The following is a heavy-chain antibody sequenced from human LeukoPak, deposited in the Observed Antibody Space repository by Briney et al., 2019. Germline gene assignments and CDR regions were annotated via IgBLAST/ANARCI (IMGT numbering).Heavy chain of an antibody. Sequence: ASVKVSCKASGYTFTSYDINWVRQATGQGLEWMGWMNPNSGNTGYAQKFQGRVTMTRDTSISTAYMELSSLRSEDTAVYYCARGYYGSGSYYLDYWGQGTLVTVSS. CDR3: ARGYYGSGSYYLDY. J-gene: IGHJ4*02. CDR1: GYTFTSYD. CDR2: MNPNSGNT. V-gene: IGHV1-8*01. D-gene: IGHD3-10*01.